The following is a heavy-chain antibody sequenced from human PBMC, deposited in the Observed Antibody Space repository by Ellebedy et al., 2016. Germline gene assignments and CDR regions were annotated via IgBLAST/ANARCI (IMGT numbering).Heavy chain of an antibody. D-gene: IGHD3-10*01. CDR3: ARNGFYYESGSYYAIFDY. Sequence: GESLKISCKGSGYSLITYWISWVRQMPGKGLEWMGRIDPSDSYTNYSPSFQGHVTISADKSVSTAYLQWSSLKASDTAMYYCARNGFYYESGSYYAIFDYWGQGMLVTVSS. CDR2: IDPSDSYT. J-gene: IGHJ4*02. V-gene: IGHV5-10-1*01. CDR1: GYSLITYW.